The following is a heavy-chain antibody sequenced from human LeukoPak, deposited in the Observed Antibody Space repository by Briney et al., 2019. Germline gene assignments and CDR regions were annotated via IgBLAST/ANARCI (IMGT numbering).Heavy chain of an antibody. J-gene: IGHJ4*02. CDR3: AKERPMVRGVIIPMDY. CDR2: IKTDGSQI. V-gene: IGHV3-7*01. CDR1: GFTFSSYW. Sequence: GGSLRLSCVASGFTFSSYWMTWVRQAPGKGLEWVANIKTDGSQIYYVDSVKGRFTISRDNSKNTLYLQMNSLRAEDTAVYYCAKERPMVRGVIIPMDYWGQGTLVTVSS. D-gene: IGHD3-10*01.